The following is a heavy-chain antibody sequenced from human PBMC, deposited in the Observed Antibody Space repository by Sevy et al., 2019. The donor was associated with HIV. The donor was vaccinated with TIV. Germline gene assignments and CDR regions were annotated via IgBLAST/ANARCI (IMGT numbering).Heavy chain of an antibody. J-gene: IGHJ6*03. Sequence: GESLKISCKGSGYSFTSYWIGWVRQMPGKGLEWMGIIYPGDSDTRYSPSFQGQVTISADKSISTAYLQWSSLKASDTAMYYCARHLSGLGRELLWFGGGGYYYYYMDVWGKGTTVTVSS. CDR2: IYPGDSDT. V-gene: IGHV5-51*01. D-gene: IGHD3-10*01. CDR3: ARHLSGLGRELLWFGGGGYYYYYMDV. CDR1: GYSFTSYW.